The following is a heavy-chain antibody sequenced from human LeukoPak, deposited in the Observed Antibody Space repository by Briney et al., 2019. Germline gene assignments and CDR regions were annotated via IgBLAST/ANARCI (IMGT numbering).Heavy chain of an antibody. CDR2: INADNGNT. V-gene: IGHV1-18*01. J-gene: IGHJ5*02. Sequence: GASVKVSCKASGYTFQIFGIAWVRQAPGQGLEWMGWINADNGNTDYAQKFQGRVTMTTDISTSTAYMELRSLRSDDTPVYYCARVGVVVLANWFDPWGQGTLVTVSS. D-gene: IGHD2-2*01. CDR3: ARVGVVVLANWFDP. CDR1: GYTFQIFG.